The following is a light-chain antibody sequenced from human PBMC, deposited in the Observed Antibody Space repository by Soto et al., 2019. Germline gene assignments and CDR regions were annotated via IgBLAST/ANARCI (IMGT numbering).Light chain of an antibody. CDR2: GAS. V-gene: IGKV3-20*01. CDR3: QQYGSSPT. Sequence: EIGMEQSAATLSVYQGERATLSCRASQSVGANYLAWYQQKPGQPPRVLIYGASSRATGIPDRFSGSGSGTDFTLTISRLEPEDFAVYYCQQYGSSPTFGQGAMVDI. CDR1: QSVGANY. J-gene: IGKJ1*01.